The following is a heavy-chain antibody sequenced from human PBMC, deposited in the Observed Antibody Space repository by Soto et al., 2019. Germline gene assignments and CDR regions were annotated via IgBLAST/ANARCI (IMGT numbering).Heavy chain of an antibody. V-gene: IGHV2-5*02. J-gene: IGHJ4*02. D-gene: IGHD2-2*02. CDR2: IYWDDDK. Sequence: QITLKESGPTLVKPTQTLTLTCTFSGFSLSTSGVGVGWIRQPPGKALEWLALIYWDDDKRYSPSLKSRLTXTXXTSKNQVVLTMTNMDPVDTATYSCAHSPLPICFDYWGQGTLVTVSS. CDR1: GFSLSTSGVG. CDR3: AHSPLPICFDY.